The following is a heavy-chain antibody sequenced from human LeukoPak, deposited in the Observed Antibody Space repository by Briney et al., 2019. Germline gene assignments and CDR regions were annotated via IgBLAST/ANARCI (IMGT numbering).Heavy chain of an antibody. CDR1: GGSISSGSYS. D-gene: IGHD4-17*01. J-gene: IGHJ2*01. CDR2: ISTSGST. V-gene: IGHV4-61*02. Sequence: SETLSLTCTVSGGSISSGSYSWSWIRQPAGKGLEWIGRISTSGSTNYNPSLKSRVTISKDASKNQFSLNLSSVTAADTAVYYCARDRPYGDYRYFDLWGRGTLVTVSS. CDR3: ARDRPYGDYRYFDL.